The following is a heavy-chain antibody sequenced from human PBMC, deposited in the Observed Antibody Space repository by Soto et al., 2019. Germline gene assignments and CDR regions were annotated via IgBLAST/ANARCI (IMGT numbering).Heavy chain of an antibody. J-gene: IGHJ4*02. V-gene: IGHV3-7*03. CDR3: ARDGAGSGWFY. CDR2: IDERGSEE. D-gene: IGHD6-19*01. Sequence: GWSLRLSCASSVFTFITYWMSWVRQAPGKGLEWVANIDERGSEEHYVASVKGRFTISRDNAKNLLYLQLNSLRAEDTAVYYCARDGAGSGWFYWDQGTPVTVSS. CDR1: VFTFITYW.